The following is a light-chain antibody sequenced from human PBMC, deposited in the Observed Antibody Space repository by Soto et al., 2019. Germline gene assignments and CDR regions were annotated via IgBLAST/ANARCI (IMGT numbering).Light chain of an antibody. CDR1: ENIKNW. V-gene: IGKV1-5*01. Sequence: DVQMTQSPSTLAASVGDRVTITCRASENIKNWLAWYQQTPGKAPKVLISDASRLETGVPSRFRGSGYGTDFTLTISSLQTDDFGTYHWQQYDVLPKTSGQGTKLDIK. J-gene: IGKJ1*01. CDR3: QQYDVLPKT. CDR2: DAS.